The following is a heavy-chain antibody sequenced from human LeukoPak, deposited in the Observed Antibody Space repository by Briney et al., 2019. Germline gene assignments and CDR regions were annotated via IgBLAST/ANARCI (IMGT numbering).Heavy chain of an antibody. CDR1: GYTFTGYY. CDR3: ARDYCSSTSCYYSDY. D-gene: IGHD2-2*01. Sequence: GASVKVSCKASGYTFTGYYMHWVRQAPGQGLEWMGWINPNSGGTNYAQKLQGRVTMTTDTSTSTAYMELRSLRSDDTAVYYCARDYCSSTSCYYSDYWGQGTLVTVSS. CDR2: INPNSGGT. V-gene: IGHV1-2*02. J-gene: IGHJ4*02.